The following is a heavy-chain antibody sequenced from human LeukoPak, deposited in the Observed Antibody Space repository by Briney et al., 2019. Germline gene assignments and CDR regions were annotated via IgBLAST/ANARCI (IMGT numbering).Heavy chain of an antibody. CDR3: TRHYYGSGSRKG. J-gene: IGHJ4*02. CDR2: IRSKAYGGTT. V-gene: IGHV3-49*04. D-gene: IGHD3-10*01. Sequence: GGSLRLSCAASGFTFSSYAMSWVRQAPGKGLEWVGFIRSKAYGGTTEYAASVKGRFTISRDDSKSIAYLQMNSLKTEDTAVYYCTRHYYGSGSRKGWGQGTLVTVSS. CDR1: GFTFSSYA.